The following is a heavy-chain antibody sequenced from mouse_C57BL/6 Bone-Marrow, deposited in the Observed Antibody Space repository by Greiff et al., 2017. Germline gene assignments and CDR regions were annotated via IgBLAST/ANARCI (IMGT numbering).Heavy chain of an antibody. CDR3: ARYDWYYAMDY. CDR1: GFTFSDYG. CDR2: ISSGSSTI. V-gene: IGHV5-17*01. D-gene: IGHD2-12*01. J-gene: IGHJ4*01. Sequence: EVKVEESGGGLVKPGGSLKLSCAASGFTFSDYGMHWVRQAPEKGLAWVAYISSGSSTIYYADTVKGRFTISRDNAKNTLFLQLTSLRSEDTAMYYCARYDWYYAMDYWGQGTSVTVSS.